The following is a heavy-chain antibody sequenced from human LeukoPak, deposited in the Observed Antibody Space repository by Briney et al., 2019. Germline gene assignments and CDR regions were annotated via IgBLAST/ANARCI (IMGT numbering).Heavy chain of an antibody. CDR1: GGSISSYY. Sequence: SETLSLTCAVSGGSISSYYWSWIRQPPGKGLEWIGYIYYSGGTNYNPSLKSRVTISVDTSKNQFSLKLSSVTAADTAVYYCARADASGSYLWATNYGMDVWGQGTTVTVSS. D-gene: IGHD1-26*01. CDR3: ARADASGSYLWATNYGMDV. J-gene: IGHJ6*02. CDR2: IYYSGGT. V-gene: IGHV4-59*01.